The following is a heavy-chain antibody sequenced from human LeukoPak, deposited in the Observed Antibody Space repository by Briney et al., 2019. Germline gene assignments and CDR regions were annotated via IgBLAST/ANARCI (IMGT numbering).Heavy chain of an antibody. Sequence: ASVKVSCKASGYTFIGYDMHWVRQAPGQGLEWMGWINPNSGGTNYAQKSQGRVTMTRDTSISTAYMELSRLRSDDTAVYYCARDRYSSGQRGIGAEYFQHWGQGTLVTVSS. V-gene: IGHV1-2*02. D-gene: IGHD6-19*01. CDR1: GYTFIGYD. CDR3: ARDRYSSGQRGIGAEYFQH. CDR2: INPNSGGT. J-gene: IGHJ1*01.